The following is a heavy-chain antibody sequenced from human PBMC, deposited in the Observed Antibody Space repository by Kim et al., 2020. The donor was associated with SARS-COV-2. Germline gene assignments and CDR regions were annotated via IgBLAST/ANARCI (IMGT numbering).Heavy chain of an antibody. D-gene: IGHD2-2*01. V-gene: IGHV1-69*01. J-gene: IGHJ5*02. Sequence: AQKFQGRVTITADESTSTAYMELSSLRSEDTAVYYCARDLVPAAINWFDPWGQGTLVTVSS. CDR3: ARDLVPAAINWFDP.